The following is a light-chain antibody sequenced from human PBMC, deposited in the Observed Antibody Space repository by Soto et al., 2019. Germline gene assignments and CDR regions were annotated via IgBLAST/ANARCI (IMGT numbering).Light chain of an antibody. CDR3: SSYAGSNNLGV. CDR2: EAN. J-gene: IGLJ2*01. Sequence: QSALTQPPSASGSPGQSVTISCTGTSSDVGGYNYVSWYQQHPGRAPKLMIYEANKRPSGVPDRFSGSKSGNTASLTVSGLQAEDEADYYCSSYAGSNNLGVFGGGTKVTVL. CDR1: SSDVGGYNY. V-gene: IGLV2-8*01.